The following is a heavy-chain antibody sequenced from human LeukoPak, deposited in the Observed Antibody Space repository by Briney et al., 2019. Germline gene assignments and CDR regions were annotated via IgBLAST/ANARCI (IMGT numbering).Heavy chain of an antibody. D-gene: IGHD1-26*01. CDR3: ARDIVLGSGSLNS. J-gene: IGHJ4*02. CDR2: IRGDGGDI. Sequence: RGSLRLSCAASGFTFSSSWMHWVRQAPEKGLVWVSRIRGDGGDINYADSVKGRFTISRDNAKNTLYLQMNSLRAEDAGVYYCARDIVLGSGSLNSWGQGTLVTVSS. CDR1: GFTFSSSW. V-gene: IGHV3-74*01.